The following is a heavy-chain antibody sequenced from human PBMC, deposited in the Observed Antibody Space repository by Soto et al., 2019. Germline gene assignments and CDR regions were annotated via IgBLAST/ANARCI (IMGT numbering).Heavy chain of an antibody. CDR1: GFTFGTYW. V-gene: IGHV3-7*03. CDR3: ARDVGSYYYDSSGWAFDY. J-gene: IGHJ4*02. Sequence: EVQLVESGGGVVQPGGSLRLSCEGSGFTFGTYWMSWVRQAPGKGLEWVANIKQDGSEKYYVDSVKGRFTISRDNAKNSLYLQMTSLGAEDTAVYFCARDVGSYYYDSSGWAFDYWGQGPLVTVSS. D-gene: IGHD3-22*01. CDR2: IKQDGSEK.